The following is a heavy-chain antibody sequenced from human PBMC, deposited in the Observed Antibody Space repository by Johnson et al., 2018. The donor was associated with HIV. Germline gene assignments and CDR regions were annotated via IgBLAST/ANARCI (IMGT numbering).Heavy chain of an antibody. D-gene: IGHD3-10*01. V-gene: IGHV3-20*04. CDR3: ARFEACSTTLRVVGNAFDI. J-gene: IGHJ3*02. Sequence: VQLVESGGGVVRPGGSLRLSCAASGFIFDDYGMSWVRQAPGKVLEWVSGINWNGGSTGYADSVKGRFNISRDNAKNSLYLQMNSLRAEDTALYYCARFEACSTTLRVVGNAFDIWGQGTMVPVSS. CDR1: GFIFDDYG. CDR2: INWNGGST.